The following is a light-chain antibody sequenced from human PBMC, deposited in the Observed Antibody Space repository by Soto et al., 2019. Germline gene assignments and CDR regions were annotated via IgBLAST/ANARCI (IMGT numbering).Light chain of an antibody. V-gene: IGKV1-8*01. J-gene: IGKJ1*01. CDR2: AAS. CDR1: QGISSY. Sequence: AIRMTQSPSSLSASTGDRVTITCRASQGISSYLAWYQQKPGKAPKLLIYAASTLQSGVPSRFSGSRSGTDFTLTISGLQSEDFATYYCQQYYSYPRTFGQGTKVEIK. CDR3: QQYYSYPRT.